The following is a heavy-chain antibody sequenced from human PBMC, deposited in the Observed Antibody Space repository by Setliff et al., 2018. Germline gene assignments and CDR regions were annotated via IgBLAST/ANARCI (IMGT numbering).Heavy chain of an antibody. Sequence: LKISCASSGFTFNNYAMIWVRQAPGKGLEWVSSIRGSGGSTYYADSVRGRFTISRDSSKNTLYLQMNRLRAEDTAVYHCAKGFPYNYESRGYYYSSDVFDTWGQGTMVTVSS. CDR3: AKGFPYNYESRGYYYSSDVFDT. D-gene: IGHD3-22*01. CDR1: GFTFNNYA. V-gene: IGHV3-23*01. J-gene: IGHJ3*02. CDR2: IRGSGGST.